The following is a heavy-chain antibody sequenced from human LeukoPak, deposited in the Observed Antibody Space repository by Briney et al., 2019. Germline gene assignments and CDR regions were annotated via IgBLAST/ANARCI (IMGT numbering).Heavy chain of an antibody. CDR1: GGSISSYY. CDR3: ARDLGSPYYYYYYMDV. Sequence: SETLSLTCTVSGGSISSYYWSWIRQPPGKGLEWIGYIYYSGSTDYNPSLKSRVTMSVDASKNQFSLKLSSVTAADTAVYYCARDLGSPYYYYYYMDVWGKGTTVTVSS. CDR2: IYYSGST. D-gene: IGHD3-16*01. V-gene: IGHV4-59*12. J-gene: IGHJ6*03.